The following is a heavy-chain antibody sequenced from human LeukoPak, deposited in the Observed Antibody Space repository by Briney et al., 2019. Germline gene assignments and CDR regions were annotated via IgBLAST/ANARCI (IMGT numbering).Heavy chain of an antibody. CDR2: ISYSGST. CDR1: GGSISNYY. CDR3: ARVGRGDHTWGSYSFDY. D-gene: IGHD3-16*01. V-gene: IGHV4-59*07. J-gene: IGHJ4*02. Sequence: PSDTLSLIRTVSGGSISNYYWSWIRHPPGKGLEWIGYISYSGSTNYNPSLKSRVTISVDTSRNQFSLKLTSVTAADTAVYYCARVGRGDHTWGSYSFDYWGQGNLVTVFS.